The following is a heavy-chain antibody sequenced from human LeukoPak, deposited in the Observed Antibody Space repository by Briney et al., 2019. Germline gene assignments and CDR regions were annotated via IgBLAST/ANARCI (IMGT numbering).Heavy chain of an antibody. V-gene: IGHV1-18*04. CDR2: ISAYNGNT. D-gene: IGHD2-15*01. Sequence: ASVKVSCKASGYTFTGYYIHWVRQAPGQGLEWMGWISAYNGNTNYAQKLQGRVTMTTDTSTSTAYMELRSLKSDDTAVYYCARDRINWFDPWGQGTLVTVSS. CDR1: GYTFTGYY. CDR3: ARDRINWFDP. J-gene: IGHJ5*02.